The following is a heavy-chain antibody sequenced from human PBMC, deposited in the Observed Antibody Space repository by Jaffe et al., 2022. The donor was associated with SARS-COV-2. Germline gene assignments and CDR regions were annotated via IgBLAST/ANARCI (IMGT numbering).Heavy chain of an antibody. Sequence: QLQLQESGPGLVKPSETLSLTCTVSGGSISSSSYYWGWIRQPPGKGLEWIGSIYYSGSTYYNPSLKSRVTISVDTSKNQFSLKLSSVTAADTAVYYCARRHDYGDQALLIPMSGYYFDYWGQGTLVTVSS. V-gene: IGHV4-39*01. D-gene: IGHD4-17*01. CDR2: IYYSGST. J-gene: IGHJ4*02. CDR3: ARRHDYGDQALLIPMSGYYFDY. CDR1: GGSISSSSYY.